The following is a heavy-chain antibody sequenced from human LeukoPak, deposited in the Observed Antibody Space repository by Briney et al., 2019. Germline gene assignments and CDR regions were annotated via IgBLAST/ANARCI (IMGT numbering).Heavy chain of an antibody. Sequence: KSSETLSLTCTVSGGSISSRTYYWAWIRQPPGKGLEWIGSINYSGKITYNPSLKSRATVSLDTSKNQFSLTLSSVTAADTAVYYCARDFGDWRTDYWGQGTLVTVSS. D-gene: IGHD2-21*02. V-gene: IGHV4-39*07. CDR1: GGSISSRTYY. CDR2: INYSGKI. J-gene: IGHJ4*02. CDR3: ARDFGDWRTDY.